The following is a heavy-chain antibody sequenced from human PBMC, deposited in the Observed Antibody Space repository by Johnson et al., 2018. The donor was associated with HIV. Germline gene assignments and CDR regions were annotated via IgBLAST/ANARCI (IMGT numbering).Heavy chain of an antibody. Sequence: VQLVESGGGVVQPGRSLRLSRAASGFTFSSYAMHWVRQAPGKGLEWVAVISYDGSNKYYADSVKGRFTISRDNSKNTLYLQMNSLRAEDTAVYYCANFRYSSSPDAFDIWGQGTMVTVSS. CDR2: ISYDGSNK. D-gene: IGHD6-6*01. CDR3: ANFRYSSSPDAFDI. V-gene: IGHV3-30-3*01. J-gene: IGHJ3*02. CDR1: GFTFSSYA.